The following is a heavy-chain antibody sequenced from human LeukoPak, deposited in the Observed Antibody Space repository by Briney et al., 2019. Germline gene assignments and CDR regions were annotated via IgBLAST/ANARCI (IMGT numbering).Heavy chain of an antibody. CDR1: GGSFSGYY. V-gene: IGHV4-34*01. CDR2: INHSGST. Sequence: SETLSLTCAVYGGSFSGYYRSWIRQPPGKGLEWIGEINHSGSTNYNPSLKSRVTISVDTSKNQFSLKLSSVTAADTAVYCCARRRLGAARPLDYWGQGTLVTISS. J-gene: IGHJ4*02. CDR3: ARRRLGAARPLDY. D-gene: IGHD6-6*01.